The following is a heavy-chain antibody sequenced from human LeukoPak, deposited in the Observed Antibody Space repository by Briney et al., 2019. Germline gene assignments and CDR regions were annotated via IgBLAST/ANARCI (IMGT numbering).Heavy chain of an antibody. CDR2: IYYSGST. J-gene: IGHJ3*02. D-gene: IGHD3-22*01. CDR1: GGSISTYY. CDR3: AREYYYDSSGYYPPHAFDI. Sequence: PSETLSLTCTVSGGSISTYYWSWIRQPPGKALEWIGHIYYSGSTNYNPSLKSRVTISVDTSKKQFSLKLSSVTAADTAVYYCAREYYYDSSGYYPPHAFDIWGQGTMVTVSS. V-gene: IGHV4-59*01.